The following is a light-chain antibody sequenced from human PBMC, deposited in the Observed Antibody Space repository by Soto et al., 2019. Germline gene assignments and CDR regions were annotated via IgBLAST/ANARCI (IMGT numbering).Light chain of an antibody. J-gene: IGLJ1*01. CDR2: EAT. CDR3: SSYTSANTGV. Sequence: QSALTQPASVSGSPGQSITISCTGTSSDVGGYSYVSWYQQHPGKAPKLMIYEATNRPSGVSTRFSGSTSGNTASLTISGLQAEDEADYYCSSYTSANTGVFGAGTKLTVL. CDR1: SSDVGGYSY. V-gene: IGLV2-14*01.